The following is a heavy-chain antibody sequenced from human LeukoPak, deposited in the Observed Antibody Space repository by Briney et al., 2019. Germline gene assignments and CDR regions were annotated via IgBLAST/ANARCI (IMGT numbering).Heavy chain of an antibody. CDR3: ARGPMKRLSTSSYVVDY. V-gene: IGHV1-69*05. Sequence: GASVKLSCKASGGTFSSYATSCVRQAPGQGLEWMGGILPIFGTAQYAQKFQGRVPIPRNTPISTAYMDLHSRRSQHTAVFHFARGPMKRLSTSSYVVDYWGQGTLVTVSS. D-gene: IGHD2-2*01. J-gene: IGHJ4*02. CDR1: GGTFSSYA. CDR2: ILPIFGTA.